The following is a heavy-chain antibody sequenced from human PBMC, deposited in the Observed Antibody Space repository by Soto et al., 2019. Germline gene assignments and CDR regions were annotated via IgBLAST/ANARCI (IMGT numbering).Heavy chain of an antibody. Sequence: PPEALSLTCTVSGTSISGFYWSWIRPSSGKGLEWIGRIYATGTTAYNPSLKSRVMMSVDTSKKQFSLKLRSVTAADTAVYYCVRDGTKTLRDWFDPWGQGIAVTVS. D-gene: IGHD1-1*01. CDR1: GTSISGFY. J-gene: IGHJ5*02. V-gene: IGHV4-4*07. CDR2: IYATGTT. CDR3: VRDGTKTLRDWFDP.